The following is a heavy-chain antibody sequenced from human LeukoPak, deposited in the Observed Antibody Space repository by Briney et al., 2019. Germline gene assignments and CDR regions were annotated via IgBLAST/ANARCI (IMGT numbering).Heavy chain of an antibody. Sequence: ASETLSLTCTVSGGSISSYYWSWIRQPPGKGLEWIGYIYYSGSTNYNPSLKSRVTISVDTSKIQFSLKLSSVTAADTAVYYCARFGSNPYYFDYWGQGTLVTVSS. J-gene: IGHJ4*02. CDR1: GGSISSYY. V-gene: IGHV4-59*08. D-gene: IGHD3-10*01. CDR2: IYYSGST. CDR3: ARFGSNPYYFDY.